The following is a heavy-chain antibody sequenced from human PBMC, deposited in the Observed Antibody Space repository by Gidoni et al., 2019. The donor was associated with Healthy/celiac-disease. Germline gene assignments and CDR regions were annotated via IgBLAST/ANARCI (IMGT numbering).Heavy chain of an antibody. D-gene: IGHD3-3*01. J-gene: IGHJ4*02. CDR1: GGSISRGGYY. CDR2: IYSSGSH. CDR3: ARGSFTIFGVVIPEKFDY. V-gene: IGHV4-31*03. Sequence: QVQLQESGPGLVTPSQTLSLTCTVSGGSISRGGYYWSWIRQHPGKGLEWIGYIYSSGSHYYNPSLKSRVTISVDTSKNQFSLKLSSVTAADTAVYYCARGSFTIFGVVIPEKFDYWGQGTLVTVSS.